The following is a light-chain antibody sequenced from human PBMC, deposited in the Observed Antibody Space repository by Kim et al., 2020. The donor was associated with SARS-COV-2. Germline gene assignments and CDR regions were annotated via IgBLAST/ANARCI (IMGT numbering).Light chain of an antibody. Sequence: DIQMTQSPSSVSASVGDRVTITCRASQDISSWLGWYQQKPGKAPKVLIYEASNLQSGVPSRFSGSGSGTDFTLTINSLQPEDFATYYCQQTHSFPLTLGGGTKLEIK. CDR1: QDISSW. J-gene: IGKJ4*01. V-gene: IGKV1D-12*01. CDR2: EAS. CDR3: QQTHSFPLT.